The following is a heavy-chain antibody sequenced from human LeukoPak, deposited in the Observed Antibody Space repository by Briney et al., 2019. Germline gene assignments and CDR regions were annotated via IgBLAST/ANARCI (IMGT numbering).Heavy chain of an antibody. CDR2: INHSGST. CDR1: GGSISSSSYY. J-gene: IGHJ4*02. Sequence: SETLSLTCTVSGGSISSSSYYWGWIRQPPGKGLEWIGEINHSGSTNYNPSLKSRVTISVDTSKNQFSLKLSSVTAADTAVYYCAGTYYDFWSGYYTALFDYWGQGTLVTVSS. D-gene: IGHD3-3*01. CDR3: AGTYYDFWSGYYTALFDY. V-gene: IGHV4-39*07.